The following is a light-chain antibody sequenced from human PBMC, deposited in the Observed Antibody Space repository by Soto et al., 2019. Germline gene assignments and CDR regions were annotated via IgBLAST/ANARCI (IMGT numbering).Light chain of an antibody. V-gene: IGKV3-20*01. CDR2: DAS. Sequence: ESVLTQSQGTLSLSPGERVTLSCRASQTFGRTSLAGYQQKPGQSPRLLIYDASSRATGIPDRFSGSGSGTDFTLTISRLEPEDFAVYYCQQFGTSPLYTFGQGTKLEIK. J-gene: IGKJ2*01. CDR3: QQFGTSPLYT. CDR1: QTFGRTS.